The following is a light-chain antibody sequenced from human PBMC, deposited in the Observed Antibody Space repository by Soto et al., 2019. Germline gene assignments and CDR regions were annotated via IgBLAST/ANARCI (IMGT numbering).Light chain of an antibody. Sequence: LTQPPSASGAPGQGISISCSGSSSNIGGNSVSWYRQVPGTAPKLLIFSNHQRPSGVPDRFSGSKSGTSASLAISGLQSEDEADYYCSTWDDSLRGLVFGGGTQLTVL. CDR2: SNH. CDR1: SSNIGGNS. V-gene: IGLV1-44*01. CDR3: STWDDSLRGLV. J-gene: IGLJ2*01.